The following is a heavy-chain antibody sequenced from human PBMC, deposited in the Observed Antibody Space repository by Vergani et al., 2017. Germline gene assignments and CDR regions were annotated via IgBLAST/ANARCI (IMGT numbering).Heavy chain of an antibody. CDR1: GYIFSNFW. Sequence: EKQLVQSGSETKKPGESLKISCQAFGYIFSNFWIGWVRQRPGRDLEWMGIIYPGDSEVKSNPSFRGQVISSVDTSVNTAYLQWRRLQASDTATYFCASGGHGSENGGALQLWGQGTNITVSS. V-gene: IGHV5-51*01. CDR2: IYPGDSEV. CDR3: ASGGHGSENGGALQL. J-gene: IGHJ3*01. D-gene: IGHD3-10*01.